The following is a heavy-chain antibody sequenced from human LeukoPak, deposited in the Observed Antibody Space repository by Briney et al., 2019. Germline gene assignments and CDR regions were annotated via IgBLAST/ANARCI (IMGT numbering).Heavy chain of an antibody. J-gene: IGHJ3*02. CDR3: GRFIIGSGYSFDM. Sequence: PGGSLRLSCAASGFTFSDYYMSWIRQAPGKGLECVSYISSSGSRIYYADSVKGRFTISRDNAKNSLYLQMNSLRAEDTAVYYCGRFIIGSGYSFDMWGQGTMVTVSS. V-gene: IGHV3-11*04. CDR2: ISSSGSRI. D-gene: IGHD5-12*01. CDR1: GFTFSDYY.